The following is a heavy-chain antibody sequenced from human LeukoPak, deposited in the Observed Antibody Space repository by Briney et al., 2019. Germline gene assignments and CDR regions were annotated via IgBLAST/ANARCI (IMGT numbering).Heavy chain of an antibody. J-gene: IGHJ4*02. D-gene: IGHD5-24*01. CDR3: ARTTIESRNFDY. CDR2: IYYSGSA. CDR1: GDSLSSGDDY. V-gene: IGHV4-30-4*08. Sequence: SETLSLTCTVSGDSLSSGDDYWSWLRQPPGRGVEWVGYIYYSGSAYYNPSLKSRITISVNTTKNQFSLKLSSVTAADTAVYYCARTTIESRNFDYWGQGTLVTVSS.